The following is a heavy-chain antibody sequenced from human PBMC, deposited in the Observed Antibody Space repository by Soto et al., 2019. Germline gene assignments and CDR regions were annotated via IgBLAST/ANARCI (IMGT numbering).Heavy chain of an antibody. J-gene: IGHJ5*02. CDR3: ARVRAGIAARSHWFDP. D-gene: IGHD6-6*01. CDR1: GGSISSGGYS. V-gene: IGHV4-30-2*01. CDR2: IYHSGST. Sequence: PSETLSLTCAVSGGSISSGGYSWSWIRQPPGKGLEWIGYIYHSGSTYYNPSLKSRVTISVDRSKNQFSLKLSSVTAADTAVYYCARVRAGIAARSHWFDPWGQGTLVTVSS.